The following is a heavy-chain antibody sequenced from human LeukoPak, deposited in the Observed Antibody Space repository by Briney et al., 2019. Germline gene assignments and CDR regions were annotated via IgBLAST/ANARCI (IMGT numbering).Heavy chain of an antibody. J-gene: IGHJ3*02. CDR2: ITPSGGT. CDR1: GYTFTSYA. Sequence: ASVKVSCKASGYTFTSYAMHWVRQAPGQGLEWMGWITPSGGTNYPQKFQGRVAITRDTSISTAYMELSRLGSDDTALYYCATSTLGADGFDIWGQGTMVTVSS. CDR3: ATSTLGADGFDI. D-gene: IGHD3-16*01. V-gene: IGHV1-2*02.